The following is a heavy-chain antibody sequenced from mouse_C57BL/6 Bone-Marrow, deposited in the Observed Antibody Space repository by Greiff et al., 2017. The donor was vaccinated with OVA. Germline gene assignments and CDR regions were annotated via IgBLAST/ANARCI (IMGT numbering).Heavy chain of an antibody. J-gene: IGHJ4*01. V-gene: IGHV5-12*01. Sequence: EVKVVESGGGLVQPGGSLKLSCAASGFTFSDYYMYWVRQTPEKRLEWVAYISNGGGSTYYPDTVKGRFTISRDNAKNTLYLQMSRLKSEDTAMYYCARHRTGTDDYAMDYWGQGTSVTVSS. CDR1: GFTFSDYY. D-gene: IGHD4-1*01. CDR2: ISNGGGST. CDR3: ARHRTGTDDYAMDY.